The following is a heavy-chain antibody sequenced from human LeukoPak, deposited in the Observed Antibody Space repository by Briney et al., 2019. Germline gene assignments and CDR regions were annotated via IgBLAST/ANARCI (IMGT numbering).Heavy chain of an antibody. CDR2: IYTSGST. J-gene: IGHJ4*02. CDR1: GGSISSYY. D-gene: IGHD5-24*01. Sequence: SETLSLTCTVSGGSISSYYWSWIRQPPGQGLEWIGYIYTSGSTNYSPSLKSRVTISVDTSKNQFSLKLSSVTAADTAVYYCARHVRGVQMATHTPSDYWGQGTLVTVSS. CDR3: ARHVRGVQMATHTPSDY. V-gene: IGHV4-4*09.